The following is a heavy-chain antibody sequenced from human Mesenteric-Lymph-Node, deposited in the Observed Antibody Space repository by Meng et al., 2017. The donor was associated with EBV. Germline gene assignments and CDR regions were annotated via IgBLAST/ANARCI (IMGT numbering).Heavy chain of an antibody. CDR2: IFNSGST. V-gene: IGHV4-61*01. CDR3: ARVSGPYYSPWFDP. CDR1: GASVSSTRCY. J-gene: IGHJ5*02. Sequence: QWQTQESGLGLVKPSETLPLTCNVSGASVSSTRCYWSWIRQPPGRGLEWIGYIFNSGSTNYNPSLRSRATISVDTSRNQFSLTLNSVTAADTAVYYCARVSGPYYSPWFDPWGQGSLVTVSS. D-gene: IGHD2/OR15-2a*01.